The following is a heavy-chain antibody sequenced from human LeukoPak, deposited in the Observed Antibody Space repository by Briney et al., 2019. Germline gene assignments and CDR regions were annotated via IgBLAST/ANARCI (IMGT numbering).Heavy chain of an antibody. J-gene: IGHJ4*02. Sequence: GGSLRLSCAASGFSLSTYAMHWVRQAPGTGLEWVAVIWNDGSNEYFADSVKGRFTISRDNSKNTLYLQMNSLRAEDTAVYYCARGLYSGSYYSDYWGQGTLATVSS. CDR1: GFSLSTYA. CDR2: IWNDGSNE. V-gene: IGHV3-33*01. CDR3: ARGLYSGSYYSDY. D-gene: IGHD1-26*01.